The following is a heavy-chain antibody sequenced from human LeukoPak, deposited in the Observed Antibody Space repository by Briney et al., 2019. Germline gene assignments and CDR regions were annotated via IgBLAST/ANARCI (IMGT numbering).Heavy chain of an antibody. CDR3: ARVWAAAGSYDY. CDR2: ISYDGRNK. J-gene: IGHJ4*02. Sequence: GGSLRLSCAASEFTFSSYAMHWVRQAPGKGLEWVAVISYDGRNKYYADSVKGRFTISRDNSKTTLYLQMNSLRAEDTAVYYCARVWAAAGSYDYWGQGTLGSVSS. D-gene: IGHD6-13*01. CDR1: EFTFSSYA. V-gene: IGHV3-30-3*01.